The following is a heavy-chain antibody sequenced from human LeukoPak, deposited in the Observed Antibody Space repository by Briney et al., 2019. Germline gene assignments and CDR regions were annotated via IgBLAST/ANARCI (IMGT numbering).Heavy chain of an antibody. CDR2: IYYSGST. V-gene: IGHV4-39*01. J-gene: IGHJ5*02. CDR3: ARPSGSYSRWFDP. CDR1: GGSISSSSYY. Sequence: SETLSLTCTVSGGSISSSSYYWGWIRQHPGKGLEWIGSIYYSGSTYYNPSLKSRVTISVDTSKNQFSLKLSSVTAADTAGDYCARPSGSYSRWFDPWGQGTLVTVSS. D-gene: IGHD1-26*01.